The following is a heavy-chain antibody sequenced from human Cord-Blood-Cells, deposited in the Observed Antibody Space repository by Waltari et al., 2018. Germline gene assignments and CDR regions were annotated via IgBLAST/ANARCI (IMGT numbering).Heavy chain of an antibody. J-gene: IGHJ4*02. D-gene: IGHD6-19*01. CDR2: INHSGST. CDR1: GGSFSGYY. Sequence: QLQLQQWGAGLLKPSETLSLTCAVYGGSFSGYYWSWIRQPPGKGLEWIGEINHSGSTNYNPSLKSRVTISVDTSKNQFSLKLSSVTAADTAVYYCARLFSVAGTSQDYWGQGTLVTVSS. CDR3: ARLFSVAGTSQDY. V-gene: IGHV4-34*01.